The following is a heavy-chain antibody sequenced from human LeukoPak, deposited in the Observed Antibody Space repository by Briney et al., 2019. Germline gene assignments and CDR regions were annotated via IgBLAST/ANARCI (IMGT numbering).Heavy chain of an antibody. V-gene: IGHV1-2*02. CDR2: INPNSGGT. Sequence: ASVKVSCKASGYTFTGYYMHWVQQAPGQGLEWMGWINPNSGGTNYAQKFQGRVTMTRDTSISTAYMELSRLRSDDTAVYYCARGEHYYYDSSGYSDYWGQGTLVTVSS. J-gene: IGHJ4*02. D-gene: IGHD3-22*01. CDR1: GYTFTGYY. CDR3: ARGEHYYYDSSGYSDY.